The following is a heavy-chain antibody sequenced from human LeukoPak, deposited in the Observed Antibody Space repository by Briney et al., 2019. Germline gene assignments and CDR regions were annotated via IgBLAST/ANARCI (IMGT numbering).Heavy chain of an antibody. CDR1: GGSINISSYY. CDR3: AREIAVTDNWFDP. V-gene: IGHV4-39*07. Sequence: SETLSLICTVSGGSINISSYYWGWIRQPPGKGLEWIGEISHSGSTNYNPSLKGRVTISVDKSKNQFSLKLTSVTAADTAMYYCAREIAVTDNWFDPWGQGTLVTVSS. D-gene: IGHD6-19*01. J-gene: IGHJ5*02. CDR2: ISHSGST.